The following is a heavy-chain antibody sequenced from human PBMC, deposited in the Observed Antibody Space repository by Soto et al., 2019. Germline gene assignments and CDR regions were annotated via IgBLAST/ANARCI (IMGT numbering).Heavy chain of an antibody. V-gene: IGHV1-69*04. CDR3: ARDLGVVPAGFFDY. CDR1: GGTFSSYT. CDR2: IIPILGIA. D-gene: IGHD2-2*01. J-gene: IGHJ4*02. Sequence: SVKVSCKASGGTFSSYTISWVRQAPGQGLEWMGRIIPILGIANYAQKFQGRVTITADKSTSTAYMELGSLRSEDTAVYYCARDLGVVPAGFFDYWGQGTLVTVSS.